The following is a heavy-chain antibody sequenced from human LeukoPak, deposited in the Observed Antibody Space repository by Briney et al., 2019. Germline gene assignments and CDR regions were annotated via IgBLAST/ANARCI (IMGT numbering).Heavy chain of an antibody. Sequence: GGSLRLSCATSGFTFSDHYMDWVRQAPGKGLEWVARTRTKAKDYTTEYAASVKGRFTVSRDESMHSLYLQMNSLKTEDTAVYYCARGPTVTFNYHYGMDVWGQGTTVTVSS. J-gene: IGHJ6*02. CDR1: GFTFSDHY. CDR3: ARGPTVTFNYHYGMDV. D-gene: IGHD4-17*01. CDR2: TRTKAKDYTT. V-gene: IGHV3-72*01.